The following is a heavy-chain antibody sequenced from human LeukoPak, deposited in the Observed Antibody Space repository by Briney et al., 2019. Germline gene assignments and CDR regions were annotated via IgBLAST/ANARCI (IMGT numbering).Heavy chain of an antibody. CDR3: ARDQVQGVMFGYFDY. Sequence: PGGSLRLSCAASGFTFSDYYMSWIRQAPGKGLEWVSYISSSSLYTNYADSVKGRFTISRDNAKNSLYLQMNSLRAEDMAVYYCARDQVQGVMFGYFDYWGQGTLVTVSS. J-gene: IGHJ4*02. CDR2: ISSSSLYT. V-gene: IGHV3-11*05. CDR1: GFTFSDYY. D-gene: IGHD3-10*02.